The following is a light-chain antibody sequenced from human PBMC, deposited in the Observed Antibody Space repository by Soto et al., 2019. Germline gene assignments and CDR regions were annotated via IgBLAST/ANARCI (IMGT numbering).Light chain of an antibody. Sequence: IQMAQSPSSLSACVGDRVTITCRASQIISIYLNWYQQKPGKPPKLLSYAASSLQSGVPSRFSGSGSGTDFTPTISSLKPEDFAAYYCQQSSTSPHTFGQGTRLEIK. J-gene: IGKJ5*01. CDR3: QQSSTSPHT. V-gene: IGKV1-39*01. CDR2: AAS. CDR1: QIISIY.